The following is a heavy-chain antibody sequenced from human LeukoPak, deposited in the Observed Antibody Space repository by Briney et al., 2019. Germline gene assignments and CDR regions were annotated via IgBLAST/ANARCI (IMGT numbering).Heavy chain of an antibody. J-gene: IGHJ4*02. Sequence: SVTVSCKASGYTFTSYGISWVGQAPGQGLEWMGWISAYNGNTNYAQKLPGRVTMTTDTSTSTAYIALRSLRSDATAVYYCARSTSAYYDFWRGYSPFDSWGQGTLVTVSS. V-gene: IGHV1-18*01. CDR2: ISAYNGNT. CDR1: GYTFTSYG. D-gene: IGHD3-3*01. CDR3: ARSTSAYYDFWRGYSPFDS.